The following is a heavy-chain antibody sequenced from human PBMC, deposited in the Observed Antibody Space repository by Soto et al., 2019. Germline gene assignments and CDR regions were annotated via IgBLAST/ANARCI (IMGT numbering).Heavy chain of an antibody. D-gene: IGHD6-6*01. CDR3: ARGHISSTKNWLDP. Sequence: QVQLVQSGAEVKKPGASVKVSCKGSGYTFTSYHINWVRQATGQGLEWMGWMNPNSGNTGYAQTLQGRVTMTWDTSICTAYMELSSLRFEDTAMYYCARGHISSTKNWLDPWGQGTLVTVSS. V-gene: IGHV1-8*01. CDR1: GYTFTSYH. J-gene: IGHJ5*02. CDR2: MNPNSGNT.